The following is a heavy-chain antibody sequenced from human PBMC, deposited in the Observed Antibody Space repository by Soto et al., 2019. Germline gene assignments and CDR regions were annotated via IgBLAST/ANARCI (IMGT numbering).Heavy chain of an antibody. CDR1: GYSFTSYW. V-gene: IGHV5-10-1*01. CDR2: IDPSDSYT. CDR3: ANVSSVSYYSLYYHGMVV. J-gene: IGHJ6*04. Sequence: GDSLKISCKGSGYSFTSYWISWVRQMPGKGLEWMGRIDPSDSYTNYSPSFQGHVTISADKSISTAYLQWSSLKGSDTAMYYCANVSSVSYYSLYYHGMVVWGKGITGSVSS. D-gene: IGHD1-26*01.